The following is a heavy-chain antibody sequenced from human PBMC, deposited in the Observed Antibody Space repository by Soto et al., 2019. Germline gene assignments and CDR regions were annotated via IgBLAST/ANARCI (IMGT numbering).Heavy chain of an antibody. CDR1: GFTFNHYA. V-gene: IGHV3-23*01. Sequence: GGSLRLSCAASGFTFNHYAMSWVRQAPGRGLEWVSIIIANGGTFYADSVKGRFTISRDNSKNTVYLQMSSLRVEDTAIYYCAKDYTVAADPSSVILFDYWGQGALVTVSS. CDR2: IIANGGT. CDR3: AKDYTVAADPSSVILFDY. J-gene: IGHJ4*02. D-gene: IGHD2-15*01.